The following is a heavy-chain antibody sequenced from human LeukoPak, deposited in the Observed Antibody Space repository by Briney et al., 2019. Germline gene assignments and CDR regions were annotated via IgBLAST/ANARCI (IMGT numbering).Heavy chain of an antibody. D-gene: IGHD3-10*01. CDR1: GFTFGDYA. J-gene: IGHJ4*02. CDR2: ISGSGGST. CDR3: AKLGYYYGSGSYSISHYFDY. V-gene: IGHV3-23*01. Sequence: GGSLRLSCTASGFTFGDYAMSWVRQAPGKGLEWVSAISGSGGSTYYADSVKGRFTISRDNSKNTLYLQMNSLRAEDTAVYYCAKLGYYYGSGSYSISHYFDYWGQGTLVTVSS.